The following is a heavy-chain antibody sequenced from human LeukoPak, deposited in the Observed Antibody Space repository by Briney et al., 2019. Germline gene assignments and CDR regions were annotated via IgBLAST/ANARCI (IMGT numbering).Heavy chain of an antibody. CDR3: AREGDSGDGYNF. V-gene: IGHV3-7*01. J-gene: IGHJ4*02. CDR2: IKQDGSEK. Sequence: GGSLRLSCTASGFTFSSSWMSWVRQAPGKGLEWVANIKQDGSEKYYVDSVKGRFTISRDNAKNSLYLQMNSLRAEDTAVYYCAREGDSGDGYNFWGQGTLVTVSS. D-gene: IGHD5-24*01. CDR1: GFTFSSSW.